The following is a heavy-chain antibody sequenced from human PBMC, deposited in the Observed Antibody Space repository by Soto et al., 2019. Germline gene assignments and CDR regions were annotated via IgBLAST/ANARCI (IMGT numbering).Heavy chain of an antibody. CDR1: GFDFTNSW. CDR3: TRDQRYSSSV. V-gene: IGHV3-74*01. D-gene: IGHD5-18*01. Sequence: XGSLRLSCAASGFDFTNSWMHWVRQPPGKGLVWLSHVNSDGTITTYADSVKGRFTISRDNAKNTVYLQMNSLRVEDTAVYYCTRDQRYSSSVWGQGTLVTVSS. J-gene: IGHJ4*02. CDR2: VNSDGTIT.